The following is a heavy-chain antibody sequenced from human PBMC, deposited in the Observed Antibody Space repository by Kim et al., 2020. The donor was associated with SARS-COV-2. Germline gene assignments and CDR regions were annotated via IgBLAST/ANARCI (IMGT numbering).Heavy chain of an antibody. J-gene: IGHJ4*02. Sequence: SETLSLTCAVYGESFSGYYWSWIRQPPGKGLEWIGEINHSGSTNYNPSLKSRVTISVDTSKNQFSLKLSSVPAADTAVYYCARGRDKTYYYDISGFFSHYCDYWGQGTLVTVSS. CDR2: INHSGST. CDR3: ARGRDKTYYYDISGFFSHYCDY. V-gene: IGHV4-34*01. D-gene: IGHD3-22*01. CDR1: GESFSGYY.